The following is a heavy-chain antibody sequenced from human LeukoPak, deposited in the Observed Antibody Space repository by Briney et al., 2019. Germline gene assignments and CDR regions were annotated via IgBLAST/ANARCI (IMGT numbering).Heavy chain of an antibody. CDR2: INHSGST. CDR1: GGSFSGYY. J-gene: IGHJ4*02. V-gene: IGHV4-34*01. Sequence: SETLSLTCAVYGGSFSGYYWSWIRQPPGKGLEWIGEINHSGSTNYNPSLKSRVTISVDTSKNQFSLKLSSVTAVDTAVYYCATRGGYCSGGSCYHFDYWGQGTLVTVSS. D-gene: IGHD2-15*01. CDR3: ATRGGYCSGGSCYHFDY.